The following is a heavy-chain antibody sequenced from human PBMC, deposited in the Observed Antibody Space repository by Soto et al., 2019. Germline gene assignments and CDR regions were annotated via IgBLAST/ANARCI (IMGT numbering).Heavy chain of an antibody. CDR2: ISYDGSNK. J-gene: IGHJ5*02. CDR3: ARDRVRGGSYYSWFDP. V-gene: IGHV3-30-3*01. D-gene: IGHD1-26*01. CDR1: GFTFSSHA. Sequence: PGGSLRLSCAASGFTFSSHAMHWVRQAPGKGLEWVAVISYDGSNKYYADSVKGRFTISRDNSKNTLYLQMNSLRAEDTAVYYCARDRVRGGSYYSWFDPWGQGTLVTVS.